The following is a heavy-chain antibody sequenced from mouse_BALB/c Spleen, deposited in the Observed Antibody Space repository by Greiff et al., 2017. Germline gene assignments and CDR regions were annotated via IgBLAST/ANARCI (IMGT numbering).Heavy chain of an antibody. D-gene: IGHD1-1*01. J-gene: IGHJ2*01. Sequence: LQQPGSELVRPGASVKLSCKASGYTFTSYWMHWVKQRPGQGLEWIGNIYPGSGSTNYDEKFKSKATLTVDTSSSTAYMQLSSLTSEDSAVYYCTRGLITTNDYWGQGTTLTVSS. V-gene: IGHV1S22*01. CDR3: TRGLITTNDY. CDR2: IYPGSGST. CDR1: GYTFTSYW.